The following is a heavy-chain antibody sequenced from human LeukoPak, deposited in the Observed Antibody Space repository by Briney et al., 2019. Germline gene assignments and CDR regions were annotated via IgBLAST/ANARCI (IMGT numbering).Heavy chain of an antibody. Sequence: PGGSLRLSCAASGXTFSSYAMSWVRQAPGKGLEWVSAISGSGGSTYYADSVKGRFTISRDNSKNTLYLQMNSLRAEDTAVYYCAKDGAVDTAMGFDYWGQGTLVTVSS. V-gene: IGHV3-23*01. CDR3: AKDGAVDTAMGFDY. CDR1: GXTFSSYA. J-gene: IGHJ4*02. D-gene: IGHD5-18*01. CDR2: ISGSGGST.